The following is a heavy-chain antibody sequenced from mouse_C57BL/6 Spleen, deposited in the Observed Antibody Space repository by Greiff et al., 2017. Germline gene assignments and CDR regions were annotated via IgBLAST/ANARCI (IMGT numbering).Heavy chain of an antibody. CDR3: ARSGYFYAMDY. V-gene: IGHV1-69*01. CDR1: GYTFTSYW. D-gene: IGHD3-1*01. J-gene: IGHJ4*01. CDR2: IDPSDSYT. Sequence: QVQLQQPGAELVMPGASVKLSCKASGYTFTSYWMHWVKQRPGQGLEWIGEIDPSDSYTNYHQKFKGKSTLTVDKSSSTAYMQLSSLTSEDSAVYDCARSGYFYAMDYWGQGTSVTVSS.